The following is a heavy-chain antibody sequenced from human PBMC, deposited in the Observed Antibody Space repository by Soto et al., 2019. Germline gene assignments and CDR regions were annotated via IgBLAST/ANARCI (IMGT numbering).Heavy chain of an antibody. J-gene: IGHJ6*01. CDR2: IYYSGST. CDR1: GGSVSSGSYY. Sequence: QVQLQESGPGLVKPSETLSLTCTVSGGSVSSGSYYWSWIRQPPGKGLEWIGYIYYSGSTNYNPSLKSRVTISVDTSKNQFSLKLSSVTAADTAVYYCARGGMTTVTIPYYYYGMDVW. D-gene: IGHD4-4*01. V-gene: IGHV4-61*01. CDR3: ARGGMTTVTIPYYYYGMDV.